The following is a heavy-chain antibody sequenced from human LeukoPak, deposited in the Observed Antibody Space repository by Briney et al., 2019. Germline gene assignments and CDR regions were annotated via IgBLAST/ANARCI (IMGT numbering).Heavy chain of an antibody. CDR3: ARDSLYYYDSSGYHDY. CDR2: ISSSSSYI. V-gene: IGHV3-21*01. J-gene: IGHJ4*02. CDR1: GFIFSNYW. Sequence: GGSLRLSCAASGFIFSNYWMAWVRQAPGKGLEWVSSISSSSSYIYYADSVKGRFTISRDNAKNSLYLQMNSLRAEDTAVYYCARDSLYYYDSSGYHDYWGQGTLVTVSS. D-gene: IGHD3-22*01.